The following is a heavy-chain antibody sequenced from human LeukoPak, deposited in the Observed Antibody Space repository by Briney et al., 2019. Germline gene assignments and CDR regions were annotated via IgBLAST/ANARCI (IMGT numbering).Heavy chain of an antibody. CDR3: ARDFWGFSSSSCFDY. V-gene: IGHV3-30*02. D-gene: IGHD6-13*01. CDR1: GFSFRTYA. J-gene: IGHJ4*02. CDR2: IRFDGTVA. Sequence: GGSLRLSCAASGFSFRTYAMNWVRQTPDKGLEWVAFIRFDGTVAEYAESVKGRFTISRDNAKNSLYLQMNSLRAEDTALYYCARDFWGFSSSSCFDYWGQGTLVTVSS.